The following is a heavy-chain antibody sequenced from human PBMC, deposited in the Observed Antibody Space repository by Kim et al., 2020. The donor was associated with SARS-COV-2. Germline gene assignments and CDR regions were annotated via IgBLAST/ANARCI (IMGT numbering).Heavy chain of an antibody. J-gene: IGHJ4*02. CDR2: N. CDR3: ARFEYSSSADY. D-gene: IGHD6-6*01. V-gene: IGHV6-1*01. Sequence: NDYAVSVNSRITINPDTSKNQFSLQLNSVTPEDTAVYYCARFEYSSSADYWGQGTLVTVSS.